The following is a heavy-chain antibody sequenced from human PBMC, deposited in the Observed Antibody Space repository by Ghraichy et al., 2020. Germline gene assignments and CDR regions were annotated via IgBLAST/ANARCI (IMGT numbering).Heavy chain of an antibody. V-gene: IGHV4-59*01. D-gene: IGHD1-26*01. CDR1: GGSISSYY. Sequence: ESLNISCTVSGGSISSYYWSWIRQPPGKGLEWIGYIYNSGSTNYNPSLKSRVTISVDTSKNQFSLKLSSVTAADTAVYYCARGESGSYYYGMDVWGQGTTVTVSS. J-gene: IGHJ6*02. CDR3: ARGESGSYYYGMDV. CDR2: IYNSGST.